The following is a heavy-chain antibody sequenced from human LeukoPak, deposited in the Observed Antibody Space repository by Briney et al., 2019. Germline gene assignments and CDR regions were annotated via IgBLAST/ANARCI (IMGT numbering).Heavy chain of an antibody. CDR3: TRGAFCSGGSCQNWFDP. CDR2: TYHMSKWNN. J-gene: IGHJ5*02. CDR1: GDSVSSNSAA. V-gene: IGHV6-1*01. Sequence: SQTLSLTCAISGDSVSSNSAAWNWIRQSPSRPLEGLVRTYHMSKWNNDYALSVKSRITINPDTSKNQFSLQLYSVTPEDTAVYYCTRGAFCSGGSCQNWFDPWGQGTLVSVSS. D-gene: IGHD2-15*01.